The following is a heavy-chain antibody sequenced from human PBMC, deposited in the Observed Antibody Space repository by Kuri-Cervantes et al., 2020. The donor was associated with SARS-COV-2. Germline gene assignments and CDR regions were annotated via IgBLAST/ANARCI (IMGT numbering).Heavy chain of an antibody. CDR1: GGSISSRSYY. J-gene: IGHJ6*02. V-gene: IGHV4-39*01. CDR3: ARQGGYYGMDV. D-gene: IGHD3-22*01. CDR2: IYYSGST. Sequence: SETLSLTCSVSGGSISSRSYYWGWIRQPPGKGLEWIGSIYYSGSTNYNSTLKSRVTISVDTSTNQFFLNLTSVTAADTAVYYCARQGGYYGMDVWGQGTTVTVSS.